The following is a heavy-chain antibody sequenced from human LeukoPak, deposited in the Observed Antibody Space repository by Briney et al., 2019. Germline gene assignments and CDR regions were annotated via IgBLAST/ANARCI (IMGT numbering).Heavy chain of an antibody. D-gene: IGHD3-22*01. J-gene: IGHJ4*02. CDR2: IYHSGST. CDR1: GGSISSSNW. Sequence: SETLSLTCAVSGGSISSSNWWSWVRQPPGKGLEWIGEIYHSGSTNYNPSLKSRVTISVDKSKNQFSLKLSSVPAADTAVYYCARYYYDSSGYTHYFDYWGQGTLVTVSS. CDR3: ARYYYDSSGYTHYFDY. V-gene: IGHV4-4*02.